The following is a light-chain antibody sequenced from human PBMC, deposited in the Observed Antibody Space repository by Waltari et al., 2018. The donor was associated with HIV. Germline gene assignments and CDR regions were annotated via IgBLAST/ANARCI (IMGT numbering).Light chain of an antibody. CDR2: AAS. V-gene: IGKV1-39*01. J-gene: IGKJ1*01. Sequence: DIQMTQSPSSLSASVGDRVTITCRASQSISSYLNWYQQKPGKAPKLLIYAASSLQSGVPSRFSGSQSGTEFTLTITSLQPDDFATYYCHNYGTSSHPFGQGTKV. CDR3: HNYGTSSHP. CDR1: QSISSY.